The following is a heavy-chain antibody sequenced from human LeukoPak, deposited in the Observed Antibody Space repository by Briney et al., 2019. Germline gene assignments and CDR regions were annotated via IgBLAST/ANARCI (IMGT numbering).Heavy chain of an antibody. CDR2: ISAYNGNT. Sequence: ASVKVSCKASGYTFTSYGISWVRQAPGQGLEWMGWISAYNGNTNYAQKLQGRVTMTTDTSTSTAYMELRSLRSDDTAVYYCAREPPYCSSTSCYDPFDYWGQGTLVTVSS. D-gene: IGHD2-2*01. CDR3: AREPPYCSSTSCYDPFDY. J-gene: IGHJ4*02. CDR1: GYTFTSYG. V-gene: IGHV1-18*01.